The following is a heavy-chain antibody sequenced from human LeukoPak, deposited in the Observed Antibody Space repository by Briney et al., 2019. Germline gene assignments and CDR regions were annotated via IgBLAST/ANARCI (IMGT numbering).Heavy chain of an antibody. CDR3: ARDCYYDSRGHYFDY. CDR1: GGSISSISYY. Sequence: PSETLSLTCTISGGSISSISYYWGWIRQPPGKGLEWIGSIYYTGSTYYNPSLKSRVTVSVDTSKNQFSLNLRSVTAADTAVYYCARDCYYDSRGHYFDYWGQGTLVTVSS. CDR2: IYYTGST. D-gene: IGHD3-22*01. J-gene: IGHJ4*02. V-gene: IGHV4-39*02.